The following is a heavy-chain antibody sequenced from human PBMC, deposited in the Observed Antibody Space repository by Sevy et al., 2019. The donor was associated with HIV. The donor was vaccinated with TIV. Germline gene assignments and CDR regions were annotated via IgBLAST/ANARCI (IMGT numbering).Heavy chain of an antibody. V-gene: IGHV4-4*07. CDR1: GGSISSHY. D-gene: IGHD4-17*01. CDR2: IFASGST. J-gene: IGHJ4*02. CDR3: ARVHGDYTYFHY. Sequence: SETLSLTCTVSGGSISSHYWSWIRQPAGKGLEWIGRIFASGSTNYNPSLKSRVSMSIDTSKKQFSLKLTSVTAADTAVYYCARVHGDYTYFHYWGQGTLVTVSS.